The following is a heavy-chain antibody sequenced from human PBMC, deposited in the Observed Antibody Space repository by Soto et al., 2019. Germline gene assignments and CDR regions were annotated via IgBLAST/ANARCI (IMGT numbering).Heavy chain of an antibody. CDR3: ARGRGAAAGYFDF. V-gene: IGHV3-11*05. Sequence: QVQLVESGGGLVKPGGSLRLSCAVSGFTFSDYYMTWIRQAPGKGLEWVSYISSSSSHTNYADSVKGRFTISRDNAKNSLFLQMNSLRAEDTAVYYCARGRGAAAGYFDFWCQVTLGSVAA. J-gene: IGHJ4*02. CDR2: ISSSSSHT. CDR1: GFTFSDYY. D-gene: IGHD6-25*01.